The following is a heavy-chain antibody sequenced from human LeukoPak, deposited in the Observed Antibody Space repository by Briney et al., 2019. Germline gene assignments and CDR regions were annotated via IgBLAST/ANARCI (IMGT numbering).Heavy chain of an antibody. CDR3: ARDGYYYDSSGYYSEYPAFDI. Sequence: ASVKVSCKASGYTFTGYYMHWVRQATGQGLEWMGWMNPNSGNTGYAQKFQGRVTMTRNTSISTAYMELSRLRSDDTAVYYCARDGYYYDSSGYYSEYPAFDIWGQGTMVTVSS. CDR1: GYTFTGYY. CDR2: MNPNSGNT. V-gene: IGHV1-8*02. D-gene: IGHD3-22*01. J-gene: IGHJ3*02.